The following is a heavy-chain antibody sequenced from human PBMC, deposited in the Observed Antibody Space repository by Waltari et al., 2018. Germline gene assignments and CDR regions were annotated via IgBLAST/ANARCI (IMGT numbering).Heavy chain of an antibody. CDR1: GFRFSRYG. CDR2: IWYDGSNT. CDR3: ARPAWNDPPYYYGMDV. Sequence: QVQVVESGGGAVQPGRSLRLSCVTSGFRFSRYGMSWVRHAPGKGLEWVAVIWYDGSNTDYRESGKGRFTISRDNVKNTVDLQMNNLRVEDTAVYYCARPAWNDPPYYYGMDVWGPGTTVSVSS. V-gene: IGHV3-33*01. D-gene: IGHD1-1*01. J-gene: IGHJ6*02.